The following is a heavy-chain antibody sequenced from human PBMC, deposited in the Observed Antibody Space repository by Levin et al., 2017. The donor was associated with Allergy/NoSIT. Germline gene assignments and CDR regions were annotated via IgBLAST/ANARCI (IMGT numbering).Heavy chain of an antibody. V-gene: IGHV4-39*01. CDR1: GVSISSRSYY. CDR2: LYYTGIT. J-gene: IGHJ4*02. D-gene: IGHD6-13*01. CDR3: ARLAGIAAAFFDY. Sequence: PSETLSLTCSVSGVSISSRSYYWAWIRQPPGKGLEWIGSLYYTGITYYNPSLKSRVTISVDMSKNQFSLNVNSVTAADTAVYYCARLAGIAAAFFDYWGQGSLVTVSS.